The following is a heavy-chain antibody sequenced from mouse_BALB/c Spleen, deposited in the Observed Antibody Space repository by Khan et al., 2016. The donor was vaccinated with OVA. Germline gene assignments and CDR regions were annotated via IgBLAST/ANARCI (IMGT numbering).Heavy chain of an antibody. Sequence: QVQLQQSGPGLVAPSQSLSITCTISGFSLTDYGIHWVRQPPGKGLEWLVVIWSDGTTTYNSALKSRLRISTDNSKSQVFLKMNSLQTDDTARYDCARQPYYHYYIVGDWGQGTSVTGSS. CDR2: IWSDGTT. CDR1: GFSLTDYG. D-gene: IGHD2-10*01. J-gene: IGHJ4*01. V-gene: IGHV2-6-1*01. CDR3: ARQPYYHYYIVGD.